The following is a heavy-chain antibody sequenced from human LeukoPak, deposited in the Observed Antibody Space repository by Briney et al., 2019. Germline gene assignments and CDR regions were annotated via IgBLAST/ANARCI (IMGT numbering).Heavy chain of an antibody. CDR1: GGSISDYF. Sequence: SETLSLTCTVSGGSISDYFWSWIRQPPGKGLEWVGYVFYNGSTNYNPSLKSRVTISIDTSKNQFSLILSSVTAADTAVYYCARDRRIASRWGNSYYYYMDVWGKGTTVTVSS. J-gene: IGHJ6*03. D-gene: IGHD6-13*01. CDR2: VFYNGST. CDR3: ARDRRIASRWGNSYYYYMDV. V-gene: IGHV4-59*08.